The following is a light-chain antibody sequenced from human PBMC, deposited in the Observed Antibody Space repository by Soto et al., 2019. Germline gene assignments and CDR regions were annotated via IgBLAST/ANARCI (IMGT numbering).Light chain of an antibody. CDR1: SSDVGSYNL. V-gene: IGLV2-23*01. Sequence: QSALTRPASVSGFPGRWIPISSTGTSSDVGSYNLVSWYQQHPGKAPKLMIYEGSQRPSGVSNRFSGSKSGNTASLTISGLQAEDEADYYCCSYAGSSTPLVFGTGTKVTVL. CDR3: CSYAGSSTPLV. CDR2: EGS. J-gene: IGLJ1*01.